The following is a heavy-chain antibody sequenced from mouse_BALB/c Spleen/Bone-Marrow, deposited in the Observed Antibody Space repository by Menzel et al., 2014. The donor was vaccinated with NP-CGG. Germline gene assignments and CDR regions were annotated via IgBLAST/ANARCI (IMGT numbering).Heavy chain of an antibody. CDR1: GYTFSSYW. Sequence: VQLQQSGAELMKPGASVKISCKATGYTFSSYWIEWVKQRPGHGLEWIGEILPGSGSTNYNEKFKGKATFTADTSSNTAYMQLSSLTSEDSAVYYCASFYGRFAYWGQGTQVTVSA. CDR2: ILPGSGST. V-gene: IGHV1-9*01. CDR3: ASFYGRFAY. J-gene: IGHJ3*01. D-gene: IGHD1-1*02.